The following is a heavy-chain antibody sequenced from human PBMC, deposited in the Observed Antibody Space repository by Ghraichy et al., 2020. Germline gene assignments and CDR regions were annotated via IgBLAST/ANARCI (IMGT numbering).Heavy chain of an antibody. D-gene: IGHD3-10*01. CDR2: ISSDSFYI. CDR3: VRADGSGSFYY. CDR1: GFNLGVYT. V-gene: IGHV3-21*01. Sequence: LSLTCATSGFNLGVYTMNWLRWAPNKGLEWVASISSDSFYIYYAVSVRGRFTISRDNAMNSIYLQMNSLRVEDTAMYYCVRADGSGSFYYWGQGTLVTVSS. J-gene: IGHJ4*02.